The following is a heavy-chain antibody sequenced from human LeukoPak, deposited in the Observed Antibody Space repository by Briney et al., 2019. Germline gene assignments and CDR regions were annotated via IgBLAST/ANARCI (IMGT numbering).Heavy chain of an antibody. CDR2: INAGIGNT. CDR3: ARTQGVFYGGNFGAFHI. J-gene: IGHJ3*02. V-gene: IGHV1-3*01. D-gene: IGHD4-23*01. CDR1: GYTFTNYA. Sequence: ASVNVSCKASGYTFTNYAIHWVRRAPGQRLEWMGWINAGIGNTKYSQKFQGRVAITRDTSASTAYMELSSLRSEDTAVYYCARTQGVFYGGNFGAFHIWGQGTMVTVSS.